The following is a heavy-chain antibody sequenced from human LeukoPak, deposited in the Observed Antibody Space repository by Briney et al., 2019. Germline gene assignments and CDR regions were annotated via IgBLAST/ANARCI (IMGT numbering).Heavy chain of an antibody. Sequence: VASVKVSCKASGYTFTSYDINWVRQATGQGLEWMGWMNPNSGNTGYAQKFQGRVTMTRNTSISTAYMELSSLRSEDTAVYYCARGGNPKYYDFWSGSIWTGYYYCYMDIWGKGTTVTVSS. CDR3: ARGGNPKYYDFWSGSIWTGYYYCYMDI. V-gene: IGHV1-8*01. D-gene: IGHD3-3*01. CDR1: GYTFTSYD. J-gene: IGHJ6*03. CDR2: MNPNSGNT.